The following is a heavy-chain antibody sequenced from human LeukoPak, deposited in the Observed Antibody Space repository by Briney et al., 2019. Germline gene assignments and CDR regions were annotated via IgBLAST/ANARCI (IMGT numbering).Heavy chain of an antibody. CDR2: IYYSGST. J-gene: IGHJ4*02. CDR3: ARVEMATSTVVLHYFDY. D-gene: IGHD5-24*01. Sequence: SSETLSLTCTVSGGSISSSSYYWGWIRQPPGKGLEWIGSIYYSGSTYYNPSLKSRVTISVDTSKNQFSLKLSSVTAADTAVYYCARVEMATSTVVLHYFDYWGQGTLVTVSS. V-gene: IGHV4-39*07. CDR1: GGSISSSSYY.